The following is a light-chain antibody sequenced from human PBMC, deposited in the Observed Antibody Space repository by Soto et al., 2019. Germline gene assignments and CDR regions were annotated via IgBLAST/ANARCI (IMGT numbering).Light chain of an antibody. V-gene: IGKV1-6*01. CDR3: LQNYNYPYT. J-gene: IGKJ2*01. CDR1: QGIRNA. CDR2: TTS. Sequence: AIQMTQSPSSLSASVGDRVTITCRASQGIRNALDWYQQQPGEAPKLLIYTTSSLFSGVPSRFSGSGSGTDFTLTISSLQPEDFATYYCLQNYNYPYTFGQGTKLEIK.